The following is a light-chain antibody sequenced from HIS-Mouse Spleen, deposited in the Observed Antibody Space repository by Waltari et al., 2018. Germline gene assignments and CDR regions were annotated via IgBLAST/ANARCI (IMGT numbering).Light chain of an antibody. Sequence: EIVMTQSPATLSVSPGDRATLSCRASQSVSSNLAWYQQKPGQAPRLLIYGASTRATGIPARFSGSGSGTEFTLTISSLQSEDFAVYYCQQYNNWPVTFGPGTKVDIK. J-gene: IGKJ3*01. V-gene: IGKV3-15*01. CDR2: GAS. CDR3: QQYNNWPVT. CDR1: QSVSSN.